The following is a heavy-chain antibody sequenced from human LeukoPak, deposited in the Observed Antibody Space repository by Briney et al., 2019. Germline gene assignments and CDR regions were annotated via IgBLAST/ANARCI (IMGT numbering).Heavy chain of an antibody. Sequence: GGSLRLSCAASGFTFNSYAMSWVRQAPGKGLEWVSDISDTGGGTYYADSVRGRFTISRDNSKNTLNLQMNSLRAEDTAEYYCAKDMELASWGQGTLVTVSS. J-gene: IGHJ5*02. CDR3: AKDMELAS. CDR1: GFTFNSYA. CDR2: ISDTGGGT. V-gene: IGHV3-23*01. D-gene: IGHD1-26*01.